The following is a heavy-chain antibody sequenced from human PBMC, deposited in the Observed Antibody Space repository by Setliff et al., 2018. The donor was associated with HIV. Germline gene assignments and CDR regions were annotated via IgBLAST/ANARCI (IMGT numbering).Heavy chain of an antibody. J-gene: IGHJ5*02. Sequence: ASVKVSCKASGCTFLNYDINWLRQAPGQGLEWMGRLTPHSGDTISADRFQGRLVMTTNTSTTTAFMELSSLRSDDTALYFCARGWGLWFGQLSILPLDPWGQGTLVTVSS. V-gene: IGHV1-8*01. CDR3: ARGWGLWFGQLSILPLDP. D-gene: IGHD3-10*01. CDR2: LTPHSGDT. CDR1: GCTFLNYD.